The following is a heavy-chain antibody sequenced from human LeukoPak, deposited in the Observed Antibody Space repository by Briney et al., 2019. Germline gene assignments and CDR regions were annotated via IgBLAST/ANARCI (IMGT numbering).Heavy chain of an antibody. D-gene: IGHD3-22*01. Sequence: SVKLSCKASGGTFSSYAISWVRQAPGQGLEWMGRIIPIFGTANYAQKFQGRVTITTDESTSTAYMELSSLRSEDTAVYYCARDYYYDSSGLDYWGQGTLVTVSS. J-gene: IGHJ4*02. CDR3: ARDYYYDSSGLDY. CDR2: IIPIFGTA. CDR1: GGTFSSYA. V-gene: IGHV1-69*05.